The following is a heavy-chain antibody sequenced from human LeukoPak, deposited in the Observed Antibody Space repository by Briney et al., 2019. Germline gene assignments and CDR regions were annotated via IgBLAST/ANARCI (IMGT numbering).Heavy chain of an antibody. Sequence: SETLSLTCTVSGDSTSSGDYFWSCVRQPPGGGLEWVGYIYYSGTTYYNPSLKSRVTISVDTSKNQFSLNLTSVTAQDTAVYYCARETMAGHLDYWGQGNLVTVSS. D-gene: IGHD6-19*01. CDR3: ARETMAGHLDY. CDR1: GDSTSSGDYF. CDR2: IYYSGTT. J-gene: IGHJ4*02. V-gene: IGHV4-30-4*01.